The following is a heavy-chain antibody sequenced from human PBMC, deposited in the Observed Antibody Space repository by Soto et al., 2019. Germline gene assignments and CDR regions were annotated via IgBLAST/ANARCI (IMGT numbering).Heavy chain of an antibody. J-gene: IGHJ4*02. CDR2: MHTSGST. Sequence: QMQLQESGPGLVKPSETLSLTCTVSGGSIRGYYWSWIRQSAGMRLEWIGRMHTSGSTNYNTSLKGRVTISVDMSKNQISLKLTSVTAADTALYYCVRASMPKAHFDSWGQGTLVTVSS. CDR3: VRASMPKAHFDS. V-gene: IGHV4-4*07. CDR1: GGSIRGYY. D-gene: IGHD2-2*01.